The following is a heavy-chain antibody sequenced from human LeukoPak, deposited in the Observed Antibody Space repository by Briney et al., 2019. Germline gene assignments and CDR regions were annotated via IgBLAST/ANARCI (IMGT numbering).Heavy chain of an antibody. CDR2: ISWDGGST. CDR3: AKAHRPGDYYYYYMDV. V-gene: IGHV3-43D*03. Sequence: GGSLRLSCAASGFTFDDYAMHWVRQAPGKGLEWVSLISWDGGSTYYADSVKGRFTISRDNSKNSLYLQMNSLRAEDTASYYCAKAHRPGDYYYYYMDVWGKGTTVTVSS. CDR1: GFTFDDYA. D-gene: IGHD7-27*01. J-gene: IGHJ6*03.